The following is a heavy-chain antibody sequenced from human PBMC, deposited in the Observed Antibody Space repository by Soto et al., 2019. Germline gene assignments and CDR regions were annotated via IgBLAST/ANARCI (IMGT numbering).Heavy chain of an antibody. CDR3: ARVRLVNYYVWGSYDS. D-gene: IGHD3-16*01. CDR1: GFSFSNYA. CDR2: ISGGGGTT. Sequence: GGSLRLSCAVSGFSFSNYAMTWVRQAPGKGLEWVSAISGGGGTTFYADSVKGRFTISRDNSKNTLYLQMNILRADDTAVYFCARVRLVNYYVWGSYDSWGQGTLVTVSS. V-gene: IGHV3-23*01. J-gene: IGHJ5*01.